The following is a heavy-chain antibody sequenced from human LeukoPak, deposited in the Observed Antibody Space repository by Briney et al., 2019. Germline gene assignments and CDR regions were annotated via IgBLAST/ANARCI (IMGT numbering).Heavy chain of an antibody. J-gene: IGHJ5*02. CDR2: IKQDGSEK. CDR3: ARVGGYCSGGSCYHNWFDP. D-gene: IGHD2-15*01. CDR1: GFTFSSYE. Sequence: GGSLRLSCAASGFTFSSYEMSWVRQAPGKGLEWVANIKQDGSEKYYVDSVKGRFTISRDNAKNSLYLQMNSLRAEDTAVYYCARVGGYCSGGSCYHNWFDPWGQGTLVTVSS. V-gene: IGHV3-7*01.